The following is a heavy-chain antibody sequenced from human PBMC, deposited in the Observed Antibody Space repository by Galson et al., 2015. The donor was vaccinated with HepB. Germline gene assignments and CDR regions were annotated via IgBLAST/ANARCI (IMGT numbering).Heavy chain of an antibody. Sequence: SLRLSCAASGFTFSDYYMSWIRQAPGKGLEWVSYISSSSSYTNYADSVKGRFTISRDNAKNSLYLQMNSLRAEDTAVYYCARVAGYSSSWTPDWYFDLWGRGTLVTVSS. CDR3: ARVAGYSSSWTPDWYFDL. D-gene: IGHD6-13*01. V-gene: IGHV3-11*05. CDR1: GFTFSDYY. CDR2: ISSSSSYT. J-gene: IGHJ2*01.